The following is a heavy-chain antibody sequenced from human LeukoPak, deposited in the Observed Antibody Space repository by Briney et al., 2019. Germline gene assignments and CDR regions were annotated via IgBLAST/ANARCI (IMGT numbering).Heavy chain of an antibody. J-gene: IGHJ4*02. V-gene: IGHV4-38-2*02. D-gene: IGHD3-9*01. CDR1: GYSISSGYY. Sequence: KSSETLSLTCTVSGYSISSGYYWGWIRQPPGKGLEWIGSIYHSGSTYYNPSLKSRVTISVDTSKNQFSLKLSSVTAADTAVYYCAREPTGYFDWIDYWGQGTLVTVSS. CDR2: IYHSGST. CDR3: AREPTGYFDWIDY.